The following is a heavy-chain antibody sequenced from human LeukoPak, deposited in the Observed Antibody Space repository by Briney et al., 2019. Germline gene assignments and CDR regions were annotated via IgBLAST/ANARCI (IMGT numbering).Heavy chain of an antibody. CDR1: GYTFTSYD. Sequence: ASVKVSCKASGYTFTSYDINWVRQATGQGLEWMGWMNPNSGNTGYAQKFQGRVTMTRNTSISTAYMELSSLRSEDTAVYYCARGPRRVRAFDIWGKGTMVTVSS. CDR3: ARGPRRVRAFDI. CDR2: MNPNSGNT. J-gene: IGHJ3*02. V-gene: IGHV1-8*01.